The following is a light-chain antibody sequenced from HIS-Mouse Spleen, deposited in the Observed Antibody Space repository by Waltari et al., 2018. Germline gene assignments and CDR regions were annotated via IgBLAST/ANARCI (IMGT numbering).Light chain of an antibody. CDR1: SSDVGGYNY. J-gene: IGLJ3*02. V-gene: IGLV2-14*03. CDR2: DVS. Sequence: QSALTQPAPVSGSPGQSITIPCTGTSSDVGGYNYVYWYQQHPGKAPKLMIYDVSNRPSGVSNRFSGSKSGNTASLTISGLQAEDEADYYCSSYTSSSTRVFGGGTKLTVL. CDR3: SSYTSSSTRV.